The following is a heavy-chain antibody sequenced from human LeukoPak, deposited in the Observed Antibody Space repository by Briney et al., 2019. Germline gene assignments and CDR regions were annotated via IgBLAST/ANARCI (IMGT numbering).Heavy chain of an antibody. CDR1: GGSISSGDYY. CDR2: IYYSGST. CDR3: ARVYNCNSEVDY. D-gene: IGHD1-7*01. J-gene: IGHJ4*02. V-gene: IGHV4-30-4*08. Sequence: SQTLSLTCTVSGGSISSGDYYRSWIRQPPGKGLEWIGYIYYSGSTYYNPSFKSRVTISVDTYKNQLSLKLSSVTAADTAVYYCARVYNCNSEVDYWGQGTLVTVSS.